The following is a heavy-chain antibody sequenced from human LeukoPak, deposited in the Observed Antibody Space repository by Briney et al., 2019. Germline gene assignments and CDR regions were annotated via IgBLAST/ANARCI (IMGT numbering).Heavy chain of an antibody. Sequence: VASVKVSCKASGGTFSSYAISWVRQAPGQGLEWMGGIIPIFGTANYAQKFQGRVTITADKSTSTAYMELSSLRSEDTAVYYCATDVITMVRGVTNYWGQGTLVTVSS. J-gene: IGHJ4*02. V-gene: IGHV1-69*06. CDR1: GGTFSSYA. D-gene: IGHD3-10*01. CDR2: IIPIFGTA. CDR3: ATDVITMVRGVTNY.